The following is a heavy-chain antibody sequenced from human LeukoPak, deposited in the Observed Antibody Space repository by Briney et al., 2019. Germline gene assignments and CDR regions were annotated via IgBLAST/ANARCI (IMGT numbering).Heavy chain of an antibody. J-gene: IGHJ5*01. CDR3: SSSPRLTTSWFLFDS. D-gene: IGHD2-2*01. CDR1: GDSFSNYY. V-gene: IGHV4-59*08. Sequence: SETLSLTCSVSGDSFSNYYWTWIRQPPGKGLEWIGYVYYSGSTNYNPSLKTRLHLSVDTSKNRFSLKLSSVTAADTAVYYCSSSPRLTTSWFLFDSWGHGTLVTVSS. CDR2: VYYSGST.